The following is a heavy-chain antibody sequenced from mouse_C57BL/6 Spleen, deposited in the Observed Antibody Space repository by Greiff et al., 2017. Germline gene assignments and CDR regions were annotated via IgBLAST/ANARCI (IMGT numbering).Heavy chain of an antibody. Sequence: QVQLQQSGPELVKPGASVKISCKASGYAFSSSWMNWVKQRPGKGLEWIGRIYPGDGDTNYNGKFKGKATLTADKSSSTAYMQLSSLTSEDSAVYFCARRYGNYDDWYFDVWGTGTTVTVSS. CDR2: IYPGDGDT. J-gene: IGHJ1*03. V-gene: IGHV1-82*01. CDR1: GYAFSSSW. D-gene: IGHD2-10*02. CDR3: ARRYGNYDDWYFDV.